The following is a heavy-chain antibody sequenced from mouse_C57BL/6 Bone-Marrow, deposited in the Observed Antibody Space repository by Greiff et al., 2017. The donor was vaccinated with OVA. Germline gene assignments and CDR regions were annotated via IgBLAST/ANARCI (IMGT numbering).Heavy chain of an antibody. J-gene: IGHJ3*01. CDR2: IYPGSGST. V-gene: IGHV1-55*01. D-gene: IGHD1-1*01. CDR3: AREDYDGSSPWFAY. CDR1: GYTFTSYW. Sequence: QVQLQQPGAELVKPGASVKMSCKASGYTFTSYWITWVKQRPGQGLEWIGDIYPGSGSTNYNEKFKSKAPLTVETSSSTAYMQLSSLTSEDSAVYYCAREDYDGSSPWFAYWGQGTLVTVSA.